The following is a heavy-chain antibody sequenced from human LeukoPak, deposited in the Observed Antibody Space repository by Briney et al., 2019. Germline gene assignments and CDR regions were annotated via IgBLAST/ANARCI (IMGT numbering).Heavy chain of an antibody. Sequence: GGSLRLSCGASGFSFSTYVMSWVRQAPGKGLEWVSGISGSGDSTYYADSVKSRLTISRDRSKNTLYLQMNSLRVEDTAVYHCASQPSSWFPPIYWGEGTLVTVSS. J-gene: IGHJ4*02. CDR1: GFSFSTYV. V-gene: IGHV3-23*01. CDR2: ISGSGDST. D-gene: IGHD6-13*01. CDR3: ASQPSSWFPPIY.